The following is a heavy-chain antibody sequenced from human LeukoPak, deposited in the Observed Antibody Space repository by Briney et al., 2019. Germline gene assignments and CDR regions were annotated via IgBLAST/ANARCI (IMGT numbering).Heavy chain of an antibody. CDR2: IYYNGGT. Sequence: SETLSLTCTVAGGSISSGDYYWTWIRQHPGKGLEWIGYIYYNGGTYYNPSLKSQVTISADTSKNQFSLKMTSVTGADTAMYYCVRSRNSEQYSFDYWGQGVLVTVSS. V-gene: IGHV4-31*01. D-gene: IGHD1-26*01. CDR3: VRSRNSEQYSFDY. CDR1: GGSISSGDYY. J-gene: IGHJ4*02.